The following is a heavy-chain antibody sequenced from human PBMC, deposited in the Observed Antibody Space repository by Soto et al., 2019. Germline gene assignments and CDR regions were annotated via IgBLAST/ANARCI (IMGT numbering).Heavy chain of an antibody. Sequence: SCTVAGGSISSSSYYLGGIRQPTGKGLEWIGSIYYSGSTYYNASLKSRVTIYVDTSKNQFSLKLSSVTAADTAVYYCARHREQLVFDYWGQGTLVTVSS. CDR3: ARHREQLVFDY. V-gene: IGHV4-39*01. J-gene: IGHJ4*02. D-gene: IGHD6-6*01. CDR1: GGSISSSSYY. CDR2: IYYSGST.